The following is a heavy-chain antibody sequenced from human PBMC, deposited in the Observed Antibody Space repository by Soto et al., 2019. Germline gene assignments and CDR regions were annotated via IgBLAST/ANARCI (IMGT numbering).Heavy chain of an antibody. CDR2: INPNSGGT. D-gene: IGHD6-6*01. Sequence: QVQLVKSGAEVKKPGASVKVSCKASGYTFTGYYMHWVRQAPGQGLEWMGWINPNSGGTNYAQKFQGWVTMTRDTSISTAYMELSRLRSDDTAVYYCARDPYSSSPGDYYGMAVWGQGTTVTVSS. CDR1: GYTFTGYY. V-gene: IGHV1-2*04. CDR3: ARDPYSSSPGDYYGMAV. J-gene: IGHJ6*02.